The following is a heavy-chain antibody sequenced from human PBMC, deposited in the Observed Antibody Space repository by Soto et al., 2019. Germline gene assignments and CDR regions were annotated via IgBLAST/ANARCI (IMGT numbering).Heavy chain of an antibody. CDR1: GGSISSGGYY. CDR2: IYYSGST. D-gene: IGHD3-10*02. CDR3: PRCVFS. J-gene: IGHJ5*02. Sequence: SETLSLPCTVSGGSISSGGYYWTWIRQHPGKSLEWIGYIYYSGSTYYNPSLKSRVTISVDTSKNQFSLKLSSVTAAETAVYYCPRCVFSWGQGILVTVSS. V-gene: IGHV4-31*03.